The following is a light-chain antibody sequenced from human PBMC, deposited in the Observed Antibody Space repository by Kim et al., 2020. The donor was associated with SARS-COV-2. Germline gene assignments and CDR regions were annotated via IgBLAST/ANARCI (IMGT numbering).Light chain of an antibody. V-gene: IGKV3-15*01. Sequence: EILMTQSPAVLPVSPGERATLSCWASQSVSSNLAWYQQKPGQAPRLVIYGASTRATGIPARFSGSGSGTEFTLTISSLQSEDFAVYYCQHYNNWPRTFGQGTKVEI. CDR3: QHYNNWPRT. CDR1: QSVSSN. CDR2: GAS. J-gene: IGKJ1*01.